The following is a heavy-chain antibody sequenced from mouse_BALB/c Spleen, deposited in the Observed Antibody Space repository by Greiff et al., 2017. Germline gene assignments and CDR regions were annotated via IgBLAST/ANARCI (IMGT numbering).Heavy chain of an antibody. CDR3: SRGGFSTASWFDY. D-gene: IGHD2-1*01. CDR1: GYTFTSYV. J-gene: IGHJ2*01. Sequence: EVQLQQSGPELVKPGASVKMSCKASGYTFTSYVMHWVKQKPGQGLEWIGYINPYNDGTKYNEKFKGKATLTSDKSSSTAYMELSSLTSADSAVYYCSRGGFSTASWFDYWGQGTTLTVSS. V-gene: IGHV1-14*01. CDR2: INPYNDGT.